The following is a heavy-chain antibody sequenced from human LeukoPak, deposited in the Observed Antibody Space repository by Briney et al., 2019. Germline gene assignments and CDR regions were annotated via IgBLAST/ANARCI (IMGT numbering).Heavy chain of an antibody. Sequence: VASVKVSCKASGGTFSSHAISWVRQAPGQGLEWMGWISAYNGNTNYAQKLQGRVTMTTDTSTSTAYMELRSLRSDDTAVYYCAKFWHSDCWGQGTLVTVSS. CDR2: ISAYNGNT. CDR1: GGTFSSHA. J-gene: IGHJ4*02. V-gene: IGHV1-18*01. CDR3: AKFWHSDC.